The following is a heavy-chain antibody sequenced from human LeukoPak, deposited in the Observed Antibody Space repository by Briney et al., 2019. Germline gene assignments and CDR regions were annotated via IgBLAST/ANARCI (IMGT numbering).Heavy chain of an antibody. CDR1: GFTFSSYS. Sequence: GGSLRLSCAASGFTFSSYSMNWVRKAPGKGLELVSSISSSSSYIYYADSVKGRFTISRDNAKNSLYLQMNSLRAEDTAVYYCASPVTSAFSMDVWGQGTTVTVSS. CDR3: ASPVTSAFSMDV. D-gene: IGHD3-16*01. CDR2: ISSSSSYI. J-gene: IGHJ6*02. V-gene: IGHV3-21*01.